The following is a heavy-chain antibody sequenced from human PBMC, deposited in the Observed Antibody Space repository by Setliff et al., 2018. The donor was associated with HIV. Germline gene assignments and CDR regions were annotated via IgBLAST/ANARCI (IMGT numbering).Heavy chain of an antibody. V-gene: IGHV1-69*05. Sequence: SVKVSCKASGVTFSNYPITWVRQAPGQGLEWMGRIIPIFDTGDYAQKFQGRVTITRDTSASTASMELSSLRSEDTAVYYCARGKLWPDYWGQGTLVTVSS. CDR3: ARGKLWPDY. CDR2: IIPIFDTG. D-gene: IGHD3-10*01. J-gene: IGHJ4*02. CDR1: GVTFSNYP.